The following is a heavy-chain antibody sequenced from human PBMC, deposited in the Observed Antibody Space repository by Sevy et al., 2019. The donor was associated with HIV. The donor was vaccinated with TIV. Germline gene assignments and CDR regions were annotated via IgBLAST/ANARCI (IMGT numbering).Heavy chain of an antibody. Sequence: ASVKVSCKVSGYTLTKLAMHWVRQGPGKGLEWMGSFDPEDEEIIYSQKFQGRVTMTEDTSTETAYMELSSLRSEDTAAYYCATTKDYYESSGYPFDYWGQGTLVTVSS. CDR2: FDPEDEEI. D-gene: IGHD3-22*01. CDR1: GYTLTKLA. J-gene: IGHJ4*02. CDR3: ATTKDYYESSGYPFDY. V-gene: IGHV1-24*01.